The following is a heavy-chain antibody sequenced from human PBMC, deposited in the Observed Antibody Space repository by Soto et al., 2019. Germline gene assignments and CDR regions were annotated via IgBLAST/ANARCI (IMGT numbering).Heavy chain of an antibody. CDR2: IFPSDSDT. J-gene: IGHJ5*02. D-gene: IGHD3-22*01. V-gene: IGHV5-51*01. CDR1: GYRFTSYW. Sequence: GESLKISCRTSGYRFTSYWIAWVRQMPGKGLEWMGIIFPSDSDTRYSPSFQGQVTISADRSTSTVFLQWASLKDSDTAVYFCARKDKSGYFNWFDPWGQGTLVTVSS. CDR3: ARKDKSGYFNWFDP.